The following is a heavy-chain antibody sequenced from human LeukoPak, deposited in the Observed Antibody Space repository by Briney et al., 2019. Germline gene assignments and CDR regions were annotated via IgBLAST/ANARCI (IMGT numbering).Heavy chain of an antibody. D-gene: IGHD3-10*01. J-gene: IGHJ5*02. CDR3: ARHREGYYGSGSYYSFDP. V-gene: IGHV4-39*01. CDR2: IYYSGST. Sequence: PSETLSLTCTVSGGSISSNSYYWGWFRQPPGKGLEWIGSIYYSGSTYYNPSLKSRVTISVDTSKNQFSLKLSSVTAADTAVYYCARHREGYYGSGSYYSFDPWGQGTLVTVSS. CDR1: GGSISSNSYY.